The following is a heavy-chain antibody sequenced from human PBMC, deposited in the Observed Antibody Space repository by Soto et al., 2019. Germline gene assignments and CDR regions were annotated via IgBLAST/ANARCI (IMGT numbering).Heavy chain of an antibody. CDR3: ARSGPKVMEV. CDR1: GFTFSDYY. Sequence: GGSLRLSGAASGFTFSDYYITWIRQAPGKGLEWVSYISDSGHTIYYADSVRGRFTISRDQANNSLWVGGKSLRAADTAVYFCARSGPKVMEVCGQGTTV. CDR2: ISDSGHTI. V-gene: IGHV3-11*01. J-gene: IGHJ6*02.